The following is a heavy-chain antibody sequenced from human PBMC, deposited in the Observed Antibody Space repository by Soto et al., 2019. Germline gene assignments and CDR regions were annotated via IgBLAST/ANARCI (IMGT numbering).Heavy chain of an antibody. D-gene: IGHD3-10*01. CDR1: GGSINTLNW. Sequence: QVQLQESGPGLVKPSGTLSLTCAVSGGSINTLNWWSWIRQTPGKGLEWIGEIQHSGSTNYNPSLQSRVTISVDKSKNQVSLNLRSVTAADTAMYYCARFGEAAYYYYGMDVWGQGTTVTVSS. CDR2: IQHSGST. J-gene: IGHJ6*02. CDR3: ARFGEAAYYYYGMDV. V-gene: IGHV4-4*02.